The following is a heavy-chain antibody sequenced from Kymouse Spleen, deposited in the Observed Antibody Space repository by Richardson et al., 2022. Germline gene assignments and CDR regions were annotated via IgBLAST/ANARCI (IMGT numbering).Heavy chain of an antibody. V-gene: IGHV4-39*01. CDR2: IYYSGST. CDR3: ARHVSIVLMVYANWFDP. Sequence: QLQLQESGPGLVKPSETLSLTCTVSGGSISSSSYYWGWIRQPPGKGLEWIGSIYYSGSTYYNPSLKSRVTISVDTSKNQFSLKLSSVTAADTAVYYCARHVSIVLMVYANWFDPWGQGTLVTVSS. CDR1: GGSISSSSYY. D-gene: IGHD2-8*01. J-gene: IGHJ5*02.